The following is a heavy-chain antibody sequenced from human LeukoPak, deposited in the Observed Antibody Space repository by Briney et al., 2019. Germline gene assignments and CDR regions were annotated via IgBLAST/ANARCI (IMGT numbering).Heavy chain of an antibody. J-gene: IGHJ6*03. CDR1: GFTFDDYG. V-gene: IGHV3-20*01. Sequence: RPGGSLRLSCAASGFTFDDYGMSWVRQIPGKGLEWVSSINWNGDSTGYADSVKGRFTISRDNAKNSLSLQMNSLRAEDTALYHCARRGRFCSGGDCDFYYSYMDVWGKGTKVTISS. CDR2: INWNGDST. D-gene: IGHD2-15*01. CDR3: ARRGRFCSGGDCDFYYSYMDV.